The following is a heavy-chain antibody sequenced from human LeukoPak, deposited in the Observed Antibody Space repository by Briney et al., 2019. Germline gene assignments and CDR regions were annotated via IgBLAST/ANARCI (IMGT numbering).Heavy chain of an antibody. CDR1: GFTFTNYP. CDR3: AKGYYDSSGYYCDY. V-gene: IGHV3-23*01. J-gene: IGHJ4*02. Sequence: GGSLRLSCAASGFTFTNYPMIWVRQAPGRGLTWVSGISGSGGSTYCADSVKGRFTISRDNPRSTLYLQMSSLRAEDTAVYYCAKGYYDSSGYYCDYWGQGTLVTVSS. CDR2: ISGSGGST. D-gene: IGHD3-22*01.